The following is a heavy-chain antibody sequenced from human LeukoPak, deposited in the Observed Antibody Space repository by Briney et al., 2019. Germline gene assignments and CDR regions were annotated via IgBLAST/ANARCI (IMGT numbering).Heavy chain of an antibody. CDR3: AREGGSSGWYDY. Sequence: GGSLRLSCAASGFTFSNYAVMWVRQAPGQGLEWVSAITSGGAPRYADSVKGRFTISRDNSKNTLYLQMNSLRAEDTAVYYCAREGGSSGWYDYWGQGTLVTVSS. CDR2: ITSGGAP. D-gene: IGHD6-19*01. CDR1: GFTFSNYA. J-gene: IGHJ4*02. V-gene: IGHV3-23*01.